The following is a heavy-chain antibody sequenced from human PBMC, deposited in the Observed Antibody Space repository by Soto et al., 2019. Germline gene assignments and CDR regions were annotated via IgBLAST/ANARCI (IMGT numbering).Heavy chain of an antibody. V-gene: IGHV3-33*01. D-gene: IGHD2-2*03. CDR3: AREMWGHGYCSSTSCYPLDY. Sequence: QVQLVESGGGVVQPGRSLRLSCAASGFTFSSYGMHWVRQAPGKGLEWVAVIWYDGSNKYYADSVKGRFTISRDNSKNTLYLQMNSMRAKDTAVYYCAREMWGHGYCSSTSCYPLDYWGRGPLVTVSS. J-gene: IGHJ4*02. CDR2: IWYDGSNK. CDR1: GFTFSSYG.